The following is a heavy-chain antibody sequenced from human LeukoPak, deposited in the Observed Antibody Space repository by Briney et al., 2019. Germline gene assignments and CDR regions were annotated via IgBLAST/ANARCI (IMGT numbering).Heavy chain of an antibody. CDR2: ISYDGRNK. Sequence: QTGGSLRLSCAASGFTFSSYAMHWVRQAPGKWLGWVAFISYDGRNKYYTHSVKGLLNISRDSSKNTLYLKMKSLRAEDTAVYYCARGASIFGVVRLDPWGQGTLVTVSS. V-gene: IGHV3-30*04. CDR3: ARGASIFGVVRLDP. CDR1: GFTFSSYA. J-gene: IGHJ5*02. D-gene: IGHD3-3*01.